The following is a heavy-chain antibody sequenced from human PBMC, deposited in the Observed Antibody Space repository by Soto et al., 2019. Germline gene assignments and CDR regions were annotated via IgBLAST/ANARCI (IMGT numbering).Heavy chain of an antibody. V-gene: IGHV4-61*05. CDR1: GGSVDSNRYY. CDR3: ARHPTVTEYYFDY. D-gene: IGHD4-17*01. CDR2: IYYSGST. Sequence: SETLSLTCTVSGGSVDSNRYYWAWIRQPPGKGLEWIGYIYYSGSTNYNPSLKSRVTISVDTSKNQFSLKLSSVTAADTAVYYCARHPTVTEYYFDYWGQGTLVTVSS. J-gene: IGHJ4*02.